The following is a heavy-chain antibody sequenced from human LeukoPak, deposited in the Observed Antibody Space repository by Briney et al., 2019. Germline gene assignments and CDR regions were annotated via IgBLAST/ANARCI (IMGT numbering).Heavy chain of an antibody. CDR2: IYYSGST. Sequence: SETLSPTCTVSGGSISSSSYYWGWIRQPPGKGLEWIGSIYYSGSTYYNPSLKSRVTISVDTSKNQFSLKLSSVTAADTAVYYCARGLGSSMGNWFDPWGQGTLVTVSS. D-gene: IGHD1-26*01. V-gene: IGHV4-39*07. CDR3: ARGLGSSMGNWFDP. J-gene: IGHJ5*02. CDR1: GGSISSSSYY.